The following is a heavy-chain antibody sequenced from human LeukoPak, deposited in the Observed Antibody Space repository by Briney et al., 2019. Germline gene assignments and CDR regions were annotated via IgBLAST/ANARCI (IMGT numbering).Heavy chain of an antibody. J-gene: IGHJ4*02. CDR3: ARGDYDFWSGYLDY. D-gene: IGHD3-3*01. V-gene: IGHV4-61*02. CDR1: GGSISSGSYY. Sequence: PSQTLSLTCTVSGGSISSGSYYWSSIRQPAGNGLELIGRIYTNGSTNYNPSLRSRVTISVDTSKNQFSLKLSSVTAADTAVYYCARGDYDFWSGYLDYWGQGILATVSS. CDR2: IYTNGST.